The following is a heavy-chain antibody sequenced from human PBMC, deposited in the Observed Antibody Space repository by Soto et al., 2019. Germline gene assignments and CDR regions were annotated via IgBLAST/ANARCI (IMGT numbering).Heavy chain of an antibody. Sequence: SSETLSLTCTVSGGSITSYDWSWIRRPPGRGLEWIGYISNSESTKYNPSLKSRVTMSVDASKNQFSLKLSSVTAADTAVYYCARENYYGSGTYFRLDVWGQGTRVTVSS. J-gene: IGHJ6*02. D-gene: IGHD3-10*01. CDR2: ISNSEST. CDR1: GGSITSYD. V-gene: IGHV4-4*08. CDR3: ARENYYGSGTYFRLDV.